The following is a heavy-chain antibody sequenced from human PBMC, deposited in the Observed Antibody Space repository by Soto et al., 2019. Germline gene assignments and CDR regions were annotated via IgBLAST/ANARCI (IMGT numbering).Heavy chain of an antibody. V-gene: IGHV3-11*01. D-gene: IGHD7-27*01. Sequence: NLGGSLRLSCAASGFTFSDYYMSWIRQAPGKGLEWLSYITTGGTTLYYADSVRGRFTISRDNAKESVYLQMNSLRAEDTAVYYCARDGVHWGALDYYGMDVWGQGTTVTVSS. CDR2: ITTGGTTL. CDR1: GFTFSDYY. CDR3: ARDGVHWGALDYYGMDV. J-gene: IGHJ6*02.